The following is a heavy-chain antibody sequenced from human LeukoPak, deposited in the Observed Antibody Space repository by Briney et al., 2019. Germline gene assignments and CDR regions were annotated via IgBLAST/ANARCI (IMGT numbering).Heavy chain of an antibody. Sequence: SETLSLTCTVSGGSISNYYWIWIRQPPGKGLEWIGYIYYTGNTNYNPSLKSRVTISVDTSKNEFSLKLSSVTAADTAVYYCARWNYDSSGHRPFDIWGQGTMVTVSS. CDR2: IYYTGNT. D-gene: IGHD3-22*01. CDR3: ARWNYDSSGHRPFDI. J-gene: IGHJ3*02. CDR1: GGSISNYY. V-gene: IGHV4-59*01.